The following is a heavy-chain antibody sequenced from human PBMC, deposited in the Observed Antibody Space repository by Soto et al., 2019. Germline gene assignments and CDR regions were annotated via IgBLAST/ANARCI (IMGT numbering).Heavy chain of an antibody. Sequence: SETLSLTCAVYGGSFSTYYWSWIRQPPGKGLEWIGEINHSGSTNYNPSLKSRVTISVDTSKNQFSLKLSSVTAADTAVYYCARGQGGSYYSKLYGMDVWGQGTMVTVSS. CDR1: GGSFSTYY. CDR2: INHSGST. V-gene: IGHV4-34*01. D-gene: IGHD1-26*01. J-gene: IGHJ6*02. CDR3: ARGQGGSYYSKLYGMDV.